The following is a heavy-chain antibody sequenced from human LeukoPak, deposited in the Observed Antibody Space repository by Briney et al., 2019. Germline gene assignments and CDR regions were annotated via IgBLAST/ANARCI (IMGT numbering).Heavy chain of an antibody. CDR2: IYYSGST. J-gene: IGHJ6*03. CDR1: GGSICSYW. CDR3: ARYMYYSRTSCPDYYYYYYMDV. V-gene: IGHV4-59*01. Sequence: SETLSLTCTASGGSICSYWWSWIRQPPGKGLEWIGYIYYSGSTNYNPSLKSRVTISVDTSKNQFSLKLSSVTAADTAVYYCARYMYYSRTSCPDYYYYYYMDVWGKGTTVTVSS. D-gene: IGHD2-2*01.